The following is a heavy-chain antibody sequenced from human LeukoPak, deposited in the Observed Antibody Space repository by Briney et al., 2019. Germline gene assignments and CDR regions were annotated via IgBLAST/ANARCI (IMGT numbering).Heavy chain of an antibody. V-gene: IGHV3-30*02. CDR2: IRYDGSDT. CDR3: ATYSFDY. J-gene: IGHJ4*02. Sequence: PGGSLRLSCAASGFPFSTYAMHWVRQAPGKGLEWLAFIRYDGSDTYYADSVKGRFTISRDNSKNTLYLQMNSLTVEDMAMYYCATYSFDYWGQGTLVTVSS. CDR1: GFPFSTYA. D-gene: IGHD5-18*01.